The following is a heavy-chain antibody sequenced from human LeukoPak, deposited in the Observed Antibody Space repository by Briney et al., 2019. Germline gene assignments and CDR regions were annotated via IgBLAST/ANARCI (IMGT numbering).Heavy chain of an antibody. CDR3: ARLVSWGYYYYFDY. D-gene: IGHD3-22*01. Sequence: PSETLSLTCTVPGGSISSYYWSWIRQPPGKGLEWIGYIYTSGSTNYNPSLKSRVTISVDTSKNQFSLKLSSVTAADTAVYYCARLVSWGYYYYFDYWGQGTLVTVSS. J-gene: IGHJ4*02. V-gene: IGHV4-4*09. CDR1: GGSISSYY. CDR2: IYTSGST.